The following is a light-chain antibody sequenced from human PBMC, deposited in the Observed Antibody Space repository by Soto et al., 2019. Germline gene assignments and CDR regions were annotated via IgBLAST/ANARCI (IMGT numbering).Light chain of an antibody. J-gene: IGKJ4*01. CDR3: QKYNSAPLT. CDR1: QGIGVY. Sequence: DIQMPQSPSSLPASLGDRVTITCRASQGIGVYLAWFQQKPGNAPTVMIYAASTLQSGVPSRFSGSGSGTDFTLTVSSLQPEDVATYYCQKYNSAPLTFGGGTRVEIK. V-gene: IGKV1-27*01. CDR2: AAS.